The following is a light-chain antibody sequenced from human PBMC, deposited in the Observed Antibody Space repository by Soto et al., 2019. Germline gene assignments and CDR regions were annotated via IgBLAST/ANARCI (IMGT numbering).Light chain of an antibody. CDR3: CSYAGTYTYV. CDR1: TSDVGGYNF. J-gene: IGLJ1*01. V-gene: IGLV2-11*01. Sequence: QSVLTQLRSVSGSPGQSVTISCTGTTSDVGGYNFVSWYQQHPGNAPKLMIYDVTKRPSGIPDRFSGSKSGNTASLTISGLQAEDEADYYCCSYAGTYTYVFGTGTKLTVL. CDR2: DVT.